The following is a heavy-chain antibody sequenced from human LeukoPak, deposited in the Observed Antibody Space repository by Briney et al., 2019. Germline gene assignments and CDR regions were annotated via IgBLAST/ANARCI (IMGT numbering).Heavy chain of an antibody. D-gene: IGHD6-13*01. CDR3: ARDLEAAGYFDN. Sequence: SETLSLTCTVSGGSTSSYYWSWIRQPPGKGLEWIGYIYYSGSTNYNPSLKSRVTISVDTSKNQFSLKLSSVTAADTAVYYCARDLEAAGYFDNWGQGTLVTVSS. V-gene: IGHV4-59*12. CDR2: IYYSGST. CDR1: GGSTSSYY. J-gene: IGHJ4*02.